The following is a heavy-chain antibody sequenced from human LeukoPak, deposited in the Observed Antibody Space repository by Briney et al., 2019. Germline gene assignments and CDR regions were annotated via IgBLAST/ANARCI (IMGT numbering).Heavy chain of an antibody. CDR2: INHSGST. Sequence: PSETLSLTCAVYGGSFSGYYWSWIRQPPGKGLEWIGEINHSGSTNCNPSLKSRVTISVDTSKNQFSLKLSSVTAADTAVYYCARDLRRYYFDYWGQGTLVTVSS. CDR3: ARDLRRYYFDY. J-gene: IGHJ4*02. V-gene: IGHV4-34*01. CDR1: GGSFSGYY.